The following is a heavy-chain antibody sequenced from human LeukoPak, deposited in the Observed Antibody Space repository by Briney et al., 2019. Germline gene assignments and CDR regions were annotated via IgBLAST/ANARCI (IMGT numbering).Heavy chain of an antibody. D-gene: IGHD5-18*01. V-gene: IGHV3-66*01. CDR1: GLTASTNY. CDR3: ATVGSGNTYGYGDY. CDR2: FYNGINT. Sequence: GSLRLSCAATGLTASTNYMSWVRQAPGKGLEWVSVFYNGINTYYADAVKGRFTTSRDNSKNTLYLQMNSLRVEDTAVYFCATVGSGNTYGYGDYWGQGTLVTVSS. J-gene: IGHJ4*02.